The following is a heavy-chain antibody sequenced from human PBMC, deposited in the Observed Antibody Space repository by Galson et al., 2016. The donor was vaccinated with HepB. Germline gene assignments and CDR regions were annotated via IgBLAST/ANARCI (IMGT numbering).Heavy chain of an antibody. V-gene: IGHV1-69*04. CDR3: SRSRMGATPFDS. CDR2: IIPMIDIA. CDR1: GGTFSTYA. J-gene: IGHJ4*02. D-gene: IGHD1-26*01. Sequence: SVKVSCKASGGTFSTYAISWVRQAPGQGLEWMGRIIPMIDIANYPQRFQGRVTITADKSTTTAYIGLSRLRIEDTAVYFCSRSRMGATPFDSWGQGTLVTVSS.